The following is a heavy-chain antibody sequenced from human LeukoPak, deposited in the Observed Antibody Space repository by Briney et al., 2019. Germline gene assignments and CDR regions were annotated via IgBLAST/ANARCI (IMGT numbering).Heavy chain of an antibody. CDR2: IYYSGST. J-gene: IGHJ4*02. CDR1: GGSISSSSYY. V-gene: IGHV4-39*01. D-gene: IGHD5-18*01. CDR3: ATYGYSYGLDY. Sequence: SETLCLTCTVSGGSISSSSYYWGWIRQPPGKGLEWIGSIYYSGSTYYNPSLKSRVTIPVDTSKNQFSLKLSSVTAADTAVYYCATYGYSYGLDYWGQGTLVTVSS.